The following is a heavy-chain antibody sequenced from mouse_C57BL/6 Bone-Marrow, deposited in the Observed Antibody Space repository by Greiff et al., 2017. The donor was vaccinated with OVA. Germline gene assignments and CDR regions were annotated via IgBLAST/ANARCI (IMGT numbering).Heavy chain of an antibody. Sequence: EVKVVESGGVLVKPGGSLKLSCAASGFTFSSYAMSWVRQTPEKRLEWVATISDGGSYTYYPDNVKGRFTISRDNAKNNLYLQMSHLKSEDTAMYYCAKAFITTVVAPYAMDYWGQGTSVTVSS. CDR3: AKAFITTVVAPYAMDY. V-gene: IGHV5-4*03. CDR1: GFTFSSYA. CDR2: ISDGGSYT. D-gene: IGHD1-1*01. J-gene: IGHJ4*01.